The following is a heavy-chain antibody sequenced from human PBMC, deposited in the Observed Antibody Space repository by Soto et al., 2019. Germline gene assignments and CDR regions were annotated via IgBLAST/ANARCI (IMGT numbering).Heavy chain of an antibody. CDR2: INPSGGST. CDR3: ARGSGIAAAGTGLVY. V-gene: IGHV1-46*01. Sequence: ASVKVSCKASGYTFTSYYMHWVRQAPGQGLEWMGIINPSGGSTSYAQKFQGRVTMTRDTSTSTVYMELSSLRSEDTAVYYCARGSGIAAAGTGLVYWGQGTLLTVSS. J-gene: IGHJ4*02. CDR1: GYTFTSYY. D-gene: IGHD6-13*01.